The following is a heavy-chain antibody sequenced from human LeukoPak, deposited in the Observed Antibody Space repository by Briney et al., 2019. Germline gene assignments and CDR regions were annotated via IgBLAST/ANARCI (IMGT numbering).Heavy chain of an antibody. CDR2: INPSGGST. CDR1: GYTFASYY. CDR3: ARALAVAGPDY. D-gene: IGHD6-19*01. J-gene: IGHJ4*02. Sequence: GASVKVSCKASGYTFASYYMHWVRQAPGQGLEWMGIINPSGGSTSYAQKFQGRVTMTRDTSTSTVYMELSSLRSEDTAVYYCARALAVAGPDYWGQGTLVTVSS. V-gene: IGHV1-46*01.